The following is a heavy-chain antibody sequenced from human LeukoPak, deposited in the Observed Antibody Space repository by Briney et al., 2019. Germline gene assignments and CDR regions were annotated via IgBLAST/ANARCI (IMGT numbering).Heavy chain of an antibody. CDR3: AKSGSNYSNDY. D-gene: IGHD4-11*01. J-gene: IGHJ4*02. CDR1: GFTFSSYS. Sequence: PGGSLRLPCAASGFTFSSYSMNWVRQAPGKGLEWVSYISSSSSTIYYADSVKGRFSISRDNAKNSLYLQMNSLRAEDTAVYYCAKSGSNYSNDYRGQGTLVTVSS. V-gene: IGHV3-48*01. CDR2: ISSSSSTI.